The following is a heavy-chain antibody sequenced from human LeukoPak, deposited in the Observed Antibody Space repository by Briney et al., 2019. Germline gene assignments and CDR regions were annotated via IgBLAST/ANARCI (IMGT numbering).Heavy chain of an antibody. CDR1: GFTLDDYG. V-gene: IGHV3-20*04. J-gene: IGHJ4*02. Sequence: PGGSLRLSCAASGFTLDDYGMRWVRQAPGKGLEWVSGINWNGGSTVYADSVKGRFTISRDNAKNSLYLQMNSLRAEATALYYCARDRYSSSSFDYWGQGTLVTVSS. D-gene: IGHD6-6*01. CDR2: INWNGGST. CDR3: ARDRYSSSSFDY.